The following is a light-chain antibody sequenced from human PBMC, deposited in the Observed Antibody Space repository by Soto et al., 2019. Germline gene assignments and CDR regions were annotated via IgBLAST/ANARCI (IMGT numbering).Light chain of an antibody. CDR3: CSYAGIYTFYV. CDR1: SSDVGGYNY. V-gene: IGLV2-11*01. Sequence: QSVLTQPRSVSGSPGQSVTISCTGTSSDVGGYNYVSWYLQHPGKAPKLMIYDVTKRPSGVPDRFSGSKPGNTASLTISGLQAEDEADYYCCSYAGIYTFYVFGTGTKVTVL. J-gene: IGLJ1*01. CDR2: DVT.